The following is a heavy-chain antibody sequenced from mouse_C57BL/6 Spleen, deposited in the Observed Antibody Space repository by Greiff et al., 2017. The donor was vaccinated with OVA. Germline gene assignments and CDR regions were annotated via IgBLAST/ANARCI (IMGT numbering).Heavy chain of an antibody. J-gene: IGHJ4*01. V-gene: IGHV1-81*01. D-gene: IGHD1-1*01. Sequence: VQLQQSGAELARPGASVKLSCKASGYTFTSYGISWVKQRTGQGLEWIGEIYPRSGNTYYNEKFKGKATLTADKSSSTAYMELRSLTSEDSAVYFGARSADYYGSIYAMDYWGQGTSVTVSS. CDR3: ARSADYYGSIYAMDY. CDR2: IYPRSGNT. CDR1: GYTFTSYG.